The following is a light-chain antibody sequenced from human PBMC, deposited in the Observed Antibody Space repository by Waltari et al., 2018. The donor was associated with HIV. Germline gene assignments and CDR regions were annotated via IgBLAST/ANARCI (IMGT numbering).Light chain of an antibody. J-gene: IGLJ1*01. Sequence: QSVLTQPPSASGTPGQRVTISCSGSNSNIGSKDVYWFQHLPGTAPKLLIYRTNQRRAGVPYRFSGAKSGTSASLAISGLRSDDDADFYCAAWDVTLSSYVFGTGTTVTV. V-gene: IGLV1-47*01. CDR3: AAWDVTLSSYV. CDR2: RTN. CDR1: NSNIGSKD.